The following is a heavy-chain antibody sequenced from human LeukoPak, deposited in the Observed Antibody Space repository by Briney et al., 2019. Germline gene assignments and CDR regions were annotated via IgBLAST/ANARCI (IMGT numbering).Heavy chain of an antibody. Sequence: GGSLRLSCAASGFTFSSYAMSCVRQAPGKLLYGVSAISGSGGSTYYADSVRGRFTISRDNSKNTLYLQMNSLRAEDTAVYYCAKDYSSGSGRFDYWGQGTLVTVSS. CDR2: ISGSGGST. CDR1: GFTFSSYA. D-gene: IGHD3-10*01. V-gene: IGHV3-23*01. J-gene: IGHJ4*02. CDR3: AKDYSSGSGRFDY.